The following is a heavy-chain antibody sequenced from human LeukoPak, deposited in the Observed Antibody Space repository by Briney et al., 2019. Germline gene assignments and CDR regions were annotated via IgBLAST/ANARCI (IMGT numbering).Heavy chain of an antibody. J-gene: IGHJ4*02. D-gene: IGHD6-6*01. CDR2: INPNSGGT. CDR3: ARGEYSSSVGGY. V-gene: IGHV1-2*02. Sequence: ASVKVSCKASGYSFTSYGFSWVRQAPGQGLEWMGWINPNSGGTNYAQKFQGRVTMTRDTSISTAYMELSRLRSDDTAVYYCARGEYSSSVGGYWGQGTLVTVSS. CDR1: GYSFTSYG.